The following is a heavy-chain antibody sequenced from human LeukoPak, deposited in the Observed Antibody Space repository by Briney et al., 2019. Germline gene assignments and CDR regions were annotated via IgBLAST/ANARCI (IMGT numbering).Heavy chain of an antibody. CDR3: AKVQDYGNYYYGMDV. D-gene: IGHD4-17*01. J-gene: IGHJ6*04. Sequence: GGSLRLSCAASGFTFSSYGMHWVRQTPGKGLEWVAVISYDESNEYYADSVKGRFTISRDNSNNTLYLQMNSLRAEDTAVYYCAKVQDYGNYYYGMDVWGKGATVTVSS. V-gene: IGHV3-30*18. CDR1: GFTFSSYG. CDR2: ISYDESNE.